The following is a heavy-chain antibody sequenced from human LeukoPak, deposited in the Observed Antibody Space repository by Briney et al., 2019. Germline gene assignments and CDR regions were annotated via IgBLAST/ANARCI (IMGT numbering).Heavy chain of an antibody. CDR2: ISCYNGDT. J-gene: IGHJ4*02. Sequence: ASVKVSFKASGYTFTHHGISWVRQAPGQGLEWMGWISCYNGDTIYAQNVQGRVTMTTDASTRTAYIEVRNLRSDDTAMYYCARDPSNSSGYHAHFDSWGQGTLVTVSS. CDR3: ARDPSNSSGYHAHFDS. V-gene: IGHV1-18*01. CDR1: GYTFTHHG. D-gene: IGHD3-22*01.